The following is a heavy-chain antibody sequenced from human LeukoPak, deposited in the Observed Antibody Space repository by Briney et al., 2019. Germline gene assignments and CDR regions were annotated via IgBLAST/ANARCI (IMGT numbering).Heavy chain of an antibody. Sequence: PSETLSLTCTVSDDSISHYYWSWIRQPAGKGLEWIGHIYTRGSTNYNPSFKSRVTMSVDTSKNQFSLRLSSVTAADTAVYYCARGSIGWKYGGTIYYYGMDVWGQGTTVTVSS. V-gene: IGHV4-4*07. D-gene: IGHD1-7*01. CDR1: DDSISHYY. CDR2: IYTRGST. CDR3: ARGSIGWKYGGTIYYYGMDV. J-gene: IGHJ6*02.